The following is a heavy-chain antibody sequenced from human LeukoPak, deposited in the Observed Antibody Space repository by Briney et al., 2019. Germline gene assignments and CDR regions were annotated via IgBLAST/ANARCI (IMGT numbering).Heavy chain of an antibody. D-gene: IGHD5-12*01. CDR2: IYSGGST. Sequence: PGGSLRLSCAASGFTVSSYYMSWVRQAPGKGLEWVSVIYSGGSTYYADSVKGRFTISRDNSKNTLYLQMNSLRAEDTAVYYCARGSAYSGYDRWGQGTLVTVSS. V-gene: IGHV3-66*01. CDR1: GFTVSSYY. J-gene: IGHJ4*02. CDR3: ARGSAYSGYDR.